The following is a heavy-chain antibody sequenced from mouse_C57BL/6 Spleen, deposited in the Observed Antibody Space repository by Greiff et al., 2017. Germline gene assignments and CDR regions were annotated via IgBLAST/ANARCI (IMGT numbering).Heavy chain of an antibody. Sequence: EVQLQQSGPELVKPGASVKISCKASGYTFTDYYMNWVKQSHGKSLEWIGDINPNNGGTSYNQKFKGKATLTVDKSSSTAYMELRSLTSEDSAVYYCARKGSHFDYWGQGTTLTVSS. J-gene: IGHJ2*01. CDR3: ARKGSHFDY. V-gene: IGHV1-26*01. CDR1: GYTFTDYY. CDR2: INPNNGGT.